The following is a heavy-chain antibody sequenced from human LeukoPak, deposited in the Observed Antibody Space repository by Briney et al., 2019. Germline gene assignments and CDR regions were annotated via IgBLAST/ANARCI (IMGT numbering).Heavy chain of an antibody. Sequence: GGSLRLSCAASGLTFSNFEMNWVRQAPGKGLEWVSYIDFIGSTIYYADSVKGRFTISRDNARNSLSLQMISLRAEDTGVYYCARGFGVAYYYYSMDVWGKGTTVTVSS. V-gene: IGHV3-48*03. CDR2: IDFIGSTI. D-gene: IGHD3-3*01. J-gene: IGHJ6*03. CDR1: GLTFSNFE. CDR3: ARGFGVAYYYYSMDV.